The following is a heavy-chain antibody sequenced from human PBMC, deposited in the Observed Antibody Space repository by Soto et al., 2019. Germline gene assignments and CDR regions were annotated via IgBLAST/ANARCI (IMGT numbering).Heavy chain of an antibody. CDR3: ATIRGVGAEMAAFEH. CDR2: FDPEDGET. Sequence: QVQLVQSGTEVKKPGASVRVSCKVSGNTLVDLSMHWVRQAPGKGLEWMGGFDPEDGETIYAQNFQGRLSMADDTSADAAYMELSSLRSEDTAVYYCATIRGVGAEMAAFEHSGQGTLVTVS. V-gene: IGHV1-24*01. CDR1: GNTLVDLS. D-gene: IGHD1-26*01. J-gene: IGHJ4*02.